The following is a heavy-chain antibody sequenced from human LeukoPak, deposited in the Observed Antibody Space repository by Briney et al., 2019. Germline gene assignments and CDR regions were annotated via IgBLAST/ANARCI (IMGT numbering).Heavy chain of an antibody. D-gene: IGHD1-26*01. V-gene: IGHV4-59*01. Sequence: PSETLSLTCTVSGGSISSYYWSWIRQPPGKGLEWIGYLYYSGSTNYNPSLKSRATISVDTSKNQFSLKLNSVTAADTAVYYCAVGAIFPYAEYFQHWGQGTLVTVSS. CDR1: GGSISSYY. CDR3: AVGAIFPYAEYFQH. J-gene: IGHJ1*01. CDR2: LYYSGST.